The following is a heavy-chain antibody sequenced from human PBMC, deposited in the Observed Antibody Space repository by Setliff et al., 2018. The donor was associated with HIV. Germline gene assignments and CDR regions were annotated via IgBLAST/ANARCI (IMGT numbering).Heavy chain of an antibody. V-gene: IGHV1-69-2*01. Sequence: ASVKVSCKVSGYTFPDYYMQWVRQAPGKGLEWMGLIDPDRGDTVYAEKFQGRVTITADRSIDIAYMKLSSLTSGDTAMYYCVSPMRVSQAFDIWGQGAMVTVSS. CDR3: VSPMRVSQAFDI. J-gene: IGHJ3*02. CDR1: GYTFPDYY. CDR2: IDPDRGDT.